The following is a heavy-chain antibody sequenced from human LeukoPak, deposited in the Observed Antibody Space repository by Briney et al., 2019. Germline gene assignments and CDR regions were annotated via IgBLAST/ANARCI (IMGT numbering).Heavy chain of an antibody. J-gene: IGHJ4*02. D-gene: IGHD3-10*01. CDR3: TRDRADSAGPEGH. V-gene: IGHV1-18*04. Sequence: ASVKVSCKASGYTFTGYYMHWVRQAPGQGLEWMGWISVSDGKRHYSERLQGRVTITTDTSTSTVYMELRGLTSDDTAVYYCTRDRADSAGPEGHWGQGTLVTVSS. CDR2: ISVSDGKR. CDR1: GYTFTGYY.